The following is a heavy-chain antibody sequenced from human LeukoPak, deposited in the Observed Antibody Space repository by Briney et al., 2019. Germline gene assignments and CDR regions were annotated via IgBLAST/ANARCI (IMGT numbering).Heavy chain of an antibody. CDR1: GYTFTSYG. CDR3: AIEVVDDFWSGPNTYYYYYGMDV. J-gene: IGHJ6*02. CDR2: ISAYNGNT. D-gene: IGHD3-3*01. Sequence: ASVKVSCKASGYTFTSYGISWVRQAPGQGLEWMGWISAYNGNTNYAQKLQGRVTMTTDTSTSTAYMELRSLRSDDTAVYYCAIEVVDDFWSGPNTYYYYYGMDVWGQGTTVTVSS. V-gene: IGHV1-18*01.